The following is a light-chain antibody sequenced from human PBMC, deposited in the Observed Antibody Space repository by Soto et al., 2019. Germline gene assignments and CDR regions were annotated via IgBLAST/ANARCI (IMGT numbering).Light chain of an antibody. J-gene: IGLJ3*02. CDR3: CSYPGSHTWV. Sequence: QSALTQSASVSGSPGQSITISCTGTSSDIGTYDYVSWYQQHPGKAPKVMIYDVSKRPSGVPDRFSGSKSGNTASLTISGLQDEDEADYYCCSYPGSHTWVFGGGTKLTVL. V-gene: IGLV2-11*01. CDR2: DVS. CDR1: SSDIGTYDY.